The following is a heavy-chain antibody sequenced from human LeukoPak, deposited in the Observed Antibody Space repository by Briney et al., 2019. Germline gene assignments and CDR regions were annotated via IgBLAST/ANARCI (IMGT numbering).Heavy chain of an antibody. D-gene: IGHD3-10*01. CDR1: GHTFNIYY. Sequence: ASVKVSCKASGHTFNIYYIIWVRQAPGQGLEWMGWISAYNGKTNYAQKLQGRVTMTTDTSTTTAYMELRSLRSDDTAVYYCARVKEIFGSGSYLGDYWGQGTLVTVSS. V-gene: IGHV1-18*01. J-gene: IGHJ4*02. CDR2: ISAYNGKT. CDR3: ARVKEIFGSGSYLGDY.